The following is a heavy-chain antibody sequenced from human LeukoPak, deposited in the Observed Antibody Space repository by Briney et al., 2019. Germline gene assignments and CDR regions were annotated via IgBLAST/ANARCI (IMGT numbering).Heavy chain of an antibody. CDR2: ISYDGSNK. J-gene: IGHJ4*02. D-gene: IGHD1-26*01. Sequence: GRSLRLSCAASGFTFSSYAMHWVRQAPGKGLEWVAVISYDGSNKYYADSVKGRFTISRDNSKNTLYLQMNSLRAEDTAVYYCARDKAKVGATNFDYWGQGTLVTVSS. CDR3: ARDKAKVGATNFDY. CDR1: GFTFSSYA. V-gene: IGHV3-30-3*01.